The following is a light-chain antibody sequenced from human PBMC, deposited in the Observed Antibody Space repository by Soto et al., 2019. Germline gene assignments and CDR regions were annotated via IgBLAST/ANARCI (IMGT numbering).Light chain of an antibody. CDR3: QQYDNLSET. V-gene: IGKV1-33*01. J-gene: IGKJ2*01. Sequence: DIQMTQSPSSLSASVGDRVTITCQASQDISNYLNWYQQKPGKAPKLLIYDASNLETGVPSRFSGSGSGTEFTFTISSLQPEDIATYYCQQYDNLSETFGQGTKLEIK. CDR1: QDISNY. CDR2: DAS.